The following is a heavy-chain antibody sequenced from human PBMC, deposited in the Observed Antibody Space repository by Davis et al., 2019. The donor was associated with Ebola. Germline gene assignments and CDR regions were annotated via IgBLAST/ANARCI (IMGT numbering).Heavy chain of an antibody. J-gene: IGHJ3*02. V-gene: IGHV1-8*01. CDR1: GYTFTSYD. CDR2: MNPNSGNT. D-gene: IGHD3-16*01. CDR3: ARERGLMITFGGVMGDAFDI. Sequence: ASVKVSCKASGYTFTSYDINWVRQATGQGLEWMGWMNPNSGNTGYAQKFQGRVTMTRDTSTSTVYMELSSLRSEDTAVYYCARERGLMITFGGVMGDAFDIWGQGTMVTVSS.